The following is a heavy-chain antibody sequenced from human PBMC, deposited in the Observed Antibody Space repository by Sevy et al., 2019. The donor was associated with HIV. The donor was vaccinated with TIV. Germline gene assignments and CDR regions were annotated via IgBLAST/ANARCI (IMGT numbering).Heavy chain of an antibody. V-gene: IGHV3-11*06. Sequence: GGSLRLSCAASGFTFSDYYMSWIRQAPGKGLEWVSYISSSSSYTNYVDSVKGRFTISRDNAKNSLYLQMNSLRAEDTAVYYCARVCHTADRNYYYYMDVWGKGTTVTVSS. CDR2: ISSSSSYT. J-gene: IGHJ6*03. CDR3: ARVCHTADRNYYYYMDV. CDR1: GFTFSDYY. D-gene: IGHD5-18*01.